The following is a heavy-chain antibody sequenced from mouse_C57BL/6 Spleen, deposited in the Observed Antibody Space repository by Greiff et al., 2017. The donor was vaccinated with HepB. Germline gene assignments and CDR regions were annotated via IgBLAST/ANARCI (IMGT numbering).Heavy chain of an antibody. J-gene: IGHJ3*01. CDR2: ISSGGSYT. Sequence: VQLQQSGGDLVKPGGSLKLSCAASGFTFSSYGMSWVRQTPDKRLEWVATISSGGSYTYYPDSVKGRFTISRDNAKNTLYLQMSSLKSEDTAMYYCARHDSNPWFAYWGQGTLVTVSA. CDR1: GFTFSSYG. CDR3: ARHDSNPWFAY. D-gene: IGHD2-5*01. V-gene: IGHV5-6*01.